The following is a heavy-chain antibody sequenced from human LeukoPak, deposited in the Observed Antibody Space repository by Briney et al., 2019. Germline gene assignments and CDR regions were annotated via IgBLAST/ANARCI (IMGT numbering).Heavy chain of an antibody. CDR2: IYHSGST. Sequence: SQTLSLTCAVSGGSISSGGYSWSWIRQPPGKGLEWIGYIYHSGSTYYNPSLKSRVTMSVDRSKNQFSLKLSSVTAADTAVYYCARASTSLRGMDVWGQGTTVTVSS. D-gene: IGHD3-16*01. CDR1: GGSISSGGYS. CDR3: ARASTSLRGMDV. J-gene: IGHJ6*02. V-gene: IGHV4-30-2*01.